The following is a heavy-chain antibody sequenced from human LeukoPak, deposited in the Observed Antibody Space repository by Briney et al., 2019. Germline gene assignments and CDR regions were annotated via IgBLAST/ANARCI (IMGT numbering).Heavy chain of an antibody. CDR3: AASPDYYDSSGYSYYFDY. D-gene: IGHD3-22*01. CDR2: IVVGSGNT. J-gene: IGHJ4*02. CDR1: GFTFTSSA. V-gene: IGHV1-58*01. Sequence: TSVKVSGKASGFTFTSSAVQWGRQARGQRLEWIGWIVVGSGNTNYAQKFQERVTITRDMSTSTAYMELSSLRSEDTAVYYCAASPDYYDSSGYSYYFDYWGQGTLVTVSS.